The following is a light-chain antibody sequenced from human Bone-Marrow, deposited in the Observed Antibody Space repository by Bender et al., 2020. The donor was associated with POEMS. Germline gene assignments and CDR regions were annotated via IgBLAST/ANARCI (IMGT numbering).Light chain of an antibody. CDR1: STDIGAHYY. V-gene: IGLV2-14*03. J-gene: IGLJ3*02. CDR2: DVS. CDR3: SSWDDSLSGWV. Sequence: QSALTQPASVSGSPGQSITISCTGTSTDIGAHYYVSWYQQHPAKAPKLVIYDVSNRPSGVPARFSGSKSGTSASLAISDIQSEDEGDYYCSSWDDSLSGWVFGGGTKLTVL.